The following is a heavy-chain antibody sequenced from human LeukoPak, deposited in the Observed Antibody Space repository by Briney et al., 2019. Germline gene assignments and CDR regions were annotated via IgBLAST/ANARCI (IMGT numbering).Heavy chain of an antibody. CDR1: GFTFSSYS. J-gene: IGHJ4*02. CDR3: ARSPRPVYCGGDCRRLDY. CDR2: ISSSSSTI. D-gene: IGHD2-21*02. V-gene: IGHV3-48*04. Sequence: PGGSLRLSCAASGFTFSSYSMNWVRQAPGKGLEWVSYISSSSSTIYYADSVKGRFTISRDNAKNSLYLQMNSLRAEDTAVYYCARSPRPVYCGGDCRRLDYWGQGTLVTVSS.